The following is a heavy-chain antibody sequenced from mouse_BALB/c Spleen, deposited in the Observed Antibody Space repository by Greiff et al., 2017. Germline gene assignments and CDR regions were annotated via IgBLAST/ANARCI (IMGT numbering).Heavy chain of an antibody. CDR3: TRGLRRDYAMDY. V-gene: IGHV1S81*02. CDR2: INPSNGGT. CDR1: GYTFTSYY. D-gene: IGHD3-1*01. Sequence: VKLVESGAELVKPGASVKLSCKASGYTFTSYYMYWVKQRPGQGLEWIGEINPSNGGTNFNEKFKSKATLTVDKSSSTAYMQLSSLTSEDSAVYYCTRGLRRDYAMDYWGQGTSVTVSS. J-gene: IGHJ4*01.